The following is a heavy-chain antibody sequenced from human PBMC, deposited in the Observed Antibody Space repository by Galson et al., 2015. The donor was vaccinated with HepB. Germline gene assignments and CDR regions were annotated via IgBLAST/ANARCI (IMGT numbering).Heavy chain of an antibody. CDR2: IIPIFGTA. Sequence: SVKVSCKASGGTFSRYAISWVRQAPGQGLEWMGGIIPIFGTANYAQKFQGRVTITADESTSTAYMELSSLRSEDTAVYYCARDPETRYYYYGMDVWGQGTTVTVSS. CDR1: GGTFSRYA. CDR3: ARDPETRYYYYGMDV. V-gene: IGHV1-69*13. D-gene: IGHD1-14*01. J-gene: IGHJ6*02.